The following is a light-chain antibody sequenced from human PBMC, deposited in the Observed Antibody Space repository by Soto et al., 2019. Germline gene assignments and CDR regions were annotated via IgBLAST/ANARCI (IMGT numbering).Light chain of an antibody. V-gene: IGLV2-14*03. CDR3: SSCTTSTTYVV. CDR2: DVT. Sequence: QSALTQPASVSGSPGQSITISCTGTSSDVGGYNYVSWYQQHPDKAPKLIIYDVTRRPSGVSNRFSGSKSGNTASLAISGLQAEDEADYFCSSCTTSTTYVVFGGGTKLTVL. CDR1: SSDVGGYNY. J-gene: IGLJ2*01.